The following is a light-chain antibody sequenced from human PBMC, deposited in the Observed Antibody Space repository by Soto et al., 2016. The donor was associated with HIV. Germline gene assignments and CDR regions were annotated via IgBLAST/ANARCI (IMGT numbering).Light chain of an antibody. CDR2: KVS. CDR1: QSLVHSDGHTY. J-gene: IGKJ1*01. V-gene: IGKV2-30*02. CDR3: WQGTHWPPWT. Sequence: DFVMTQSPLSLAVTLGQPATISCRSSQSLVHSDGHTYLHWFQQRPGQSPRRLIYKVSNRDSGVPDRFSGSGSGTDFTLKVSRVEAEDVGVLYCWQGTHWPPWTFGQGTKVEIK.